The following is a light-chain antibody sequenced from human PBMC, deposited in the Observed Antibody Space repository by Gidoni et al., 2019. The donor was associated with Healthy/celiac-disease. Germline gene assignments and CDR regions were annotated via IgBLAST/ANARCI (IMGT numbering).Light chain of an antibody. V-gene: IGKV1-39*01. CDR3: QQSYSTPLT. CDR1: QSISSY. J-gene: IGKJ4*01. CDR2: AAS. Sequence: DIQMTQSPPSLSASVGDRVTITCRASQSISSYLNWYQQKQGKAPKLLIYAASSLQSGVPSRFSGSGSGTDFTLTISSLQPEDFATYYCQQSYSTPLTFGGGTKVEIK.